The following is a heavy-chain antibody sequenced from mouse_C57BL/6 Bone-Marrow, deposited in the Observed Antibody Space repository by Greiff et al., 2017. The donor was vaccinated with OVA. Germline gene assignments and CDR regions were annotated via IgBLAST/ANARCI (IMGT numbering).Heavy chain of an antibody. CDR1: GYSITSGYY. J-gene: IGHJ4*01. Sequence: DVQLQESGPGLVKPSQSLSLTCSVTGYSITSGYYWNWIRQFPGNKLEWMGYISYDGSNNYNPSLKNRISITRDTSKNQFFLKLNSVTTEDTATYYCARDRFLYAMDYWGQGTSVTVSS. CDR3: ARDRFLYAMDY. V-gene: IGHV3-6*01. CDR2: ISYDGSN.